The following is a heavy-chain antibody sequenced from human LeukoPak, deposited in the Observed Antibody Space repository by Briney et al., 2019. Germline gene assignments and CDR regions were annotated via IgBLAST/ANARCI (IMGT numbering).Heavy chain of an antibody. V-gene: IGHV3-74*01. CDR3: ARAQVGAPTDL. CDR1: GFPFSSYA. Sequence: PGGSLRLSCAASGFPFSSYAMYWVRQAPGKGLVWVARIRGDGDNISYADSVRGRFTISRDNAKDTLYLHMNSLRSEDTAVYYCARAQVGAPTDLWGQGTLVTVSS. CDR2: IRGDGDNI. D-gene: IGHD1-26*01. J-gene: IGHJ5*02.